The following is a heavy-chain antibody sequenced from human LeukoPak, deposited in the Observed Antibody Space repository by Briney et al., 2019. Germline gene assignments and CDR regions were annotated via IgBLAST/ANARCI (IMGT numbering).Heavy chain of an antibody. J-gene: IGHJ4*02. V-gene: IGHV4-59*01. Sequence: SETLSLTCSVSGGSISTYYWAWIRQPPGKGLEWIGYIYYSGSTNYNPFLKSRVTISLDTSKNQFSLKLSSVTAADTAVYYCARAILSGYPDSWGQGTLVTVSS. CDR3: ARAILSGYPDS. CDR2: IYYSGST. D-gene: IGHD3-3*01. CDR1: GGSISTYY.